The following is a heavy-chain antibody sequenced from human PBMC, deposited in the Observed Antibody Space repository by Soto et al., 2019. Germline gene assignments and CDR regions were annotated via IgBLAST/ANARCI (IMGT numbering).Heavy chain of an antibody. J-gene: IGHJ4*02. CDR3: ARGSGYGGVPFDY. Sequence: SETLSLTCAVSEGSFSTGDYSWNWIRQPPGKGLEWIGYIYTAGSTYYNSSLKSRVTISADRSKNQFSLQMTSVTAADTAVYYCARGSGYGGVPFDYWGQGLLVTVSS. D-gene: IGHD5-12*01. V-gene: IGHV4-30-2*01. CDR2: IYTAGST. CDR1: EGSFSTGDYS.